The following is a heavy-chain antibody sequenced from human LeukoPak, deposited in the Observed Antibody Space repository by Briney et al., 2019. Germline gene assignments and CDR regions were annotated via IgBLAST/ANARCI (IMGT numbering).Heavy chain of an antibody. Sequence: PGGSLRLSCAASGFTFSSYGMHWVRQAPGKGLEWVAFIRYDGSNKYYADSVKGRFTISRDNSKNTLYLQMNSLKPEDTALYYCAKAGGPYYDFLTANVAHYYYYYMDVWGKGTTVTISS. CDR2: IRYDGSNK. D-gene: IGHD3-9*01. CDR3: AKAGGPYYDFLTANVAHYYYYYMDV. CDR1: GFTFSSYG. J-gene: IGHJ6*03. V-gene: IGHV3-30*02.